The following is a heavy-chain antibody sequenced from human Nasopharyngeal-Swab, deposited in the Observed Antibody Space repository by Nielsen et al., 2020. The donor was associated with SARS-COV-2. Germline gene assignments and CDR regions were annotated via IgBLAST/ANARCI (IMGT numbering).Heavy chain of an antibody. Sequence: SLKISCAASGFTFDDYAMHWVRQAPGKGLERVSGISWNSGSIGYADSVKGRFTISRDNAKNSLYLQMNSLRAEDTALYYCAKVYSGMGFGIPGPFDIWGQGTMVTVSS. CDR1: GFTFDDYA. V-gene: IGHV3-9*01. D-gene: IGHD3-10*01. CDR3: AKVYSGMGFGIPGPFDI. J-gene: IGHJ3*02. CDR2: ISWNSGSI.